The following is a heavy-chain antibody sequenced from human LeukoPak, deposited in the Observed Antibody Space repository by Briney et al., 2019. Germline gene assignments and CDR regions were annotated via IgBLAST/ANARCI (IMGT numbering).Heavy chain of an antibody. J-gene: IGHJ6*03. D-gene: IGHD6-19*01. CDR3: ARSSGWYHRGPDYYYYYMDV. CDR1: GFTFSSYE. V-gene: IGHV3-48*03. CDR2: ISSSGSTI. Sequence: GGSLRLSCAASGFTFSSYEMNWVRQAPGKGLEWVSYISSSGSTIYYADSVKGRFTISRDNAKNSLYLQMNSLRAEDTAVYYCARSSGWYHRGPDYYYYYMDVWGKGTTVTVS.